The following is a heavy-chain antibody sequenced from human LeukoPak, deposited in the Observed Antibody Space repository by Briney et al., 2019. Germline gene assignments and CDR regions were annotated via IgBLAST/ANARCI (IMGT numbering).Heavy chain of an antibody. CDR3: ARGHAYGGNGPGDY. D-gene: IGHD4-23*01. CDR1: GGSFSGYY. Sequence: PSETLSLTCAVYGGSFSGYYWSWIRQPPGKGLEWIGEINHSGRTNYNPSLKSRVTVSVDTSKNQFSLKLSSVTAADTAVYYCARGHAYGGNGPGDYWGQGTLVTVSS. V-gene: IGHV4-34*01. CDR2: INHSGRT. J-gene: IGHJ4*02.